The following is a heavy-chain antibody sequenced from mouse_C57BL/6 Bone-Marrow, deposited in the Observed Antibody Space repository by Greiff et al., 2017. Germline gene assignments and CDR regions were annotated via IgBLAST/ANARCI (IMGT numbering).Heavy chain of an antibody. CDR2: IYPGDGDT. J-gene: IGHJ4*01. Sequence: VNVVESGPELVKPGASVKISCKASGYAFSSSWMNWVKQRPGKGLEWIGRIYPGDGDTNYNGKFKGKATLTADKSSSTAYMQLSSLTSEDSAVYFCARDSNYLYYYAMDYWGQGTSVTVSS. V-gene: IGHV1-82*01. CDR1: GYAFSSSW. D-gene: IGHD2-5*01. CDR3: ARDSNYLYYYAMDY.